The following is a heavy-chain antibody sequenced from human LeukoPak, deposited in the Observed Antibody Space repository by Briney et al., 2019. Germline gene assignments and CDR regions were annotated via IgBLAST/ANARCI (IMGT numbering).Heavy chain of an antibody. D-gene: IGHD3-3*01. CDR3: ARGRASYDFWSGYLLDY. CDR1: GGPFSGYY. J-gene: IGHJ4*02. CDR2: INHSGST. Sequence: PSETLSLTCAVYGGPFSGYYWSWIRQSPGKGLEWIGEINHSGSTNYNPSLKSRVTISVDTSKNQFSLKLSSVTAADTAVYYCARGRASYDFWSGYLLDYWGQGTLVTVSS. V-gene: IGHV4-34*01.